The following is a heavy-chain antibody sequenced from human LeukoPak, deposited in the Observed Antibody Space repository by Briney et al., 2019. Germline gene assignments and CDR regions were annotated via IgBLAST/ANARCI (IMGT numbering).Heavy chain of an antibody. CDR1: GYTFTSYG. J-gene: IGHJ6*02. CDR2: ISAYNGNT. D-gene: IGHD2-2*01. Sequence: ASVKVSCKASGYTFTSYGISWVRQAPGQGLEWMGWISAYNGNTNYAQKLQGRVTMTTDTSTSTAYMELRSLRSDDTAVYYCARDCSSTSCLRDYYYYGMGVWGQGTTVTVSS. V-gene: IGHV1-18*01. CDR3: ARDCSSTSCLRDYYYYGMGV.